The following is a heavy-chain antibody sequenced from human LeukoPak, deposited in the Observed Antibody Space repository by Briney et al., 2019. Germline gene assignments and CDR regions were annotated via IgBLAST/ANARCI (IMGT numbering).Heavy chain of an antibody. CDR1: GGSISSGDYY. D-gene: IGHD4-17*01. J-gene: IGHJ4*02. CDR3: ARSRAGFTVIYFDY. Sequence: SQTLSLTCTVSGGSISSGDYYWSWIRQHPGKGLEWTGYIHYSGSTHYNPSLKSRVIISVDTSKNQFSLKLRSVAAADTAVYYCARSRAGFTVIYFDYWGQGTLVTVSS. CDR2: IHYSGST. V-gene: IGHV4-31*03.